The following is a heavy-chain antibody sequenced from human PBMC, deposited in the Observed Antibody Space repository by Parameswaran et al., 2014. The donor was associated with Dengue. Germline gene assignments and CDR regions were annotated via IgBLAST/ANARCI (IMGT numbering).Heavy chain of an antibody. J-gene: IGHJ4*02. CDR3: AKEYQLLSRSYYFDY. Sequence: VRQAPGKGLEWVAVISYDGSNKYYADSVKGRFTISRDNSKNTLYLQMNSLRAEDTAVYYCAKEYQLLSRSYYFDYWGQGTLVT. CDR2: ISYDGSNK. D-gene: IGHD2-2*01. V-gene: IGHV3-30*18.